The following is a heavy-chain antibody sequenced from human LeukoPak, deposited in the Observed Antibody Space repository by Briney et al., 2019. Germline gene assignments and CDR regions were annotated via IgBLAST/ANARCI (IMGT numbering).Heavy chain of an antibody. V-gene: IGHV1-69*13. CDR2: IIPVFGTA. CDR3: ARVPPPYGFDEYYFDY. Sequence: SVKVSCKASGGTFSSYAISWVRQAPGQGLEWMGGIIPVFGTANYAQKFQGRVTITADESTSTAYMELSSLRSEDTAVYYCARVPPPYGFDEYYFDYWGQGTLVTVSS. D-gene: IGHD4-17*01. J-gene: IGHJ4*02. CDR1: GGTFSSYA.